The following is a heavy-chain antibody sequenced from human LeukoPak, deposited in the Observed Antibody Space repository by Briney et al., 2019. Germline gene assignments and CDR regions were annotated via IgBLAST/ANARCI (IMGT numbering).Heavy chain of an antibody. CDR2: VRFDGSDK. CDR1: GFTFRSHD. J-gene: IGHJ3*02. CDR3: AKSLYPDAFDI. V-gene: IGHV3-30*02. D-gene: IGHD2-8*01. Sequence: GGSLRLSCAASGFTFRSHDMHWVRQAPGKGLEWVTFVRFDGSDKKYADSVKGRFTISRDNSKNTLFLQMISLRDEDMAVYYCAKSLYPDAFDIWGQGTMVTVS.